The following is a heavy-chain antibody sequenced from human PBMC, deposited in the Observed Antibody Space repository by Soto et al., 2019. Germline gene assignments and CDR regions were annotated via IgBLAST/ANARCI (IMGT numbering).Heavy chain of an antibody. CDR2: INGGNGNT. V-gene: IGHV1-3*01. Sequence: QVHLVQSGAEVKAPGASVRISCATSGNIFNDYEIHWLRQAPGQRLEWMGWINGGNGNTGSPQRFQSRVTMSRDTSARTSYLEVRSLSPEDTAVYYCATAISATTFDHWGQGTLVTVSP. CDR3: ATAISATTFDH. CDR1: GNIFNDYE. J-gene: IGHJ4*02.